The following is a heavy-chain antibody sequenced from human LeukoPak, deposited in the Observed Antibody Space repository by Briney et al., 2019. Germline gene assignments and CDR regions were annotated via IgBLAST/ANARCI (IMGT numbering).Heavy chain of an antibody. D-gene: IGHD1-26*01. V-gene: IGHV3-74*01. J-gene: IGHJ4*02. CDR2: ISADGSST. CDR3: ARNSGSYGFDY. CDR1: GFTFSNAW. Sequence: GGSLRLSCAASGFTFSNAWMSWVRQAPGKGLVWVSRISADGSSTSHVDSVKGRFTISRDNAKNTLYLQMNSLRAEDTAVYYCARNSGSYGFDYWGQGTLVTVSS.